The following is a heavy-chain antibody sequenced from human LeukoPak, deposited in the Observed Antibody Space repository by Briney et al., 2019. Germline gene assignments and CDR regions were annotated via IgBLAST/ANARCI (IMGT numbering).Heavy chain of an antibody. D-gene: IGHD6-19*01. V-gene: IGHV4-34*01. CDR1: GGSFSGYY. Sequence: SETLSLTCAVYGGSFSGYYWSWIRQPPGKGLEWIGEINHSGSTNYNPSLKSRVTISVDTSKNQFSLKLSSVTAADTAVYYCARRRYSSGWLGYWGQRTLVTVSS. J-gene: IGHJ4*02. CDR3: ARRRYSSGWLGY. CDR2: INHSGST.